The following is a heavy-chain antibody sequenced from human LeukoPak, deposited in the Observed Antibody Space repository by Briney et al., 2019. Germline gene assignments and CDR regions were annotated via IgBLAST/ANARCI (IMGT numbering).Heavy chain of an antibody. V-gene: IGHV4-39*07. CDR2: IYYSGST. Sequence: PSETLSLTCTVSGGSISSSSYYWGWIRQPPGKGLEWIGSIYYSGSTYYNPSLKSRVTISVDTSKNQFSLKLSSVTAADTAVYYCARKLSSWRENWFDPWGQGTLVTVSS. J-gene: IGHJ5*02. CDR3: ARKLSSWRENWFDP. CDR1: GGSISSSSYY. D-gene: IGHD6-13*01.